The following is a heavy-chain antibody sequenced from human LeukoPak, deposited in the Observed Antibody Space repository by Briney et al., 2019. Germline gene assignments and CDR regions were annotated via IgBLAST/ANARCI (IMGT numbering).Heavy chain of an antibody. CDR1: GGSISSYY. V-gene: IGHV4-59*01. D-gene: IGHD3-3*01. J-gene: IGHJ3*02. Sequence: SETLSLTCTVSGGSISSYYCSWIRQPPGKGLEWIGYIYYSGSTNYNPSLKSRVTISVDTSKNQFSLKLSSVTAADTAVYYCARGYDTIFGVVITDDAFDIWGQGTMVTVSS. CDR2: IYYSGST. CDR3: ARGYDTIFGVVITDDAFDI.